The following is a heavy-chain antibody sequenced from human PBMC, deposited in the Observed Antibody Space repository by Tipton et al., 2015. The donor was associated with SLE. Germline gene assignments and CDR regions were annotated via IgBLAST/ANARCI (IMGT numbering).Heavy chain of an antibody. CDR1: AYTFTGYY. V-gene: IGHV1-2*02. D-gene: IGHD2/OR15-2a*01. Sequence: QLVQSGAEVKKPGASVKVSCEASAYTFTGYYIHWVRQAPGQGLEWVGWINPNTGGTDYAQNFQGRVTMIRDTSISTAYMELSRLRSDDTAVYYCARQYLPGSGPSFDSWGQGTLVTVSS. J-gene: IGHJ4*02. CDR2: INPNTGGT. CDR3: ARQYLPGSGPSFDS.